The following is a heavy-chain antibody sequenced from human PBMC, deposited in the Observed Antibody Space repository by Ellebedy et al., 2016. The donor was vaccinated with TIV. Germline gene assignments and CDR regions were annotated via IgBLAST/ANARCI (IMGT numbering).Heavy chain of an antibody. CDR2: IIPIFGTA. CDR3: ARGGGGYPTIDY. J-gene: IGHJ4*02. D-gene: IGHD3-22*01. CDR1: GGTFSSYA. V-gene: IGHV1-69*13. Sequence: SVKVSXKASGGTFSSYAISWVRQAPGQGLEWMGGIIPIFGTANYAQKFQGRVTITADEPTNTAYMELSSLRSEDTAIYYCARGGGGYPTIDYWGQGTLVTVSS.